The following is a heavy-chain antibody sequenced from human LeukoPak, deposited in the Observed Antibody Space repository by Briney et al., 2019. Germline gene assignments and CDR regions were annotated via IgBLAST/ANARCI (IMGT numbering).Heavy chain of an antibody. Sequence: SETLSLTCAVYGGSFSGYYWSWIRQPPGKGLEWIGEINHSGSTNYNPSLKSRVTISVDTSKNQFSLKLSSVTAADTAVYYCARDGGQDIVVVPAANDAFDIWGQGTMVTVSS. CDR3: ARDGGQDIVVVPAANDAFDI. J-gene: IGHJ3*02. D-gene: IGHD2-2*01. V-gene: IGHV4-34*01. CDR2: INHSGST. CDR1: GGSFSGYY.